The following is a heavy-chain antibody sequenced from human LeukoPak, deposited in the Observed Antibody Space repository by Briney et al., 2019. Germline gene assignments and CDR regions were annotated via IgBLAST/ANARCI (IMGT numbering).Heavy chain of an antibody. CDR1: GGTFSSYA. CDR2: IIPIFGTA. Sequence: ASVKVSCKASGGTFSSYAISWVRQAPGQGLEWMGGIIPIFGTANYAQKFQGRVTITADESTSTAYMELSSLRSEDTAVYYCAQLGYCNGGSCYSDSWFDPWGQGTLVTVSS. V-gene: IGHV1-69*13. D-gene: IGHD2-15*01. J-gene: IGHJ5*02. CDR3: AQLGYCNGGSCYSDSWFDP.